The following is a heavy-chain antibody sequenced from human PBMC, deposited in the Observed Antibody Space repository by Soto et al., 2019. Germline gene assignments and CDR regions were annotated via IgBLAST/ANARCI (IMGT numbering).Heavy chain of an antibody. CDR3: ASYDFWSGRNHLDY. Sequence: SETLSLTCTVSGGSISSYYWSWIRQPPGKGLEWIGYIYYSGSTNYNPSLKSRVTISVDTSKNQFSLKLSSVTAADTAVYYCASYDFWSGRNHLDYWGQGSLVTVSS. D-gene: IGHD3-3*01. V-gene: IGHV4-59*01. CDR2: IYYSGST. J-gene: IGHJ4*02. CDR1: GGSISSYY.